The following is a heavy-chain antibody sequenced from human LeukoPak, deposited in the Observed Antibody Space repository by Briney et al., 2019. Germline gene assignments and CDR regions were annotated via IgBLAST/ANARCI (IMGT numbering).Heavy chain of an antibody. Sequence: SETLSLTCTVSGGSISSTIYYWGWIRQPPGKGLEWIGSIYYSGSTYYIPSLKSRVTISVDTSKNQFSLKQSSVTAADTAAYYCARHGPGWSRPNVNWFDPWGQGTLVTVSS. D-gene: IGHD3-16*01. V-gene: IGHV4-39*01. CDR3: ARHGPGWSRPNVNWFDP. CDR1: GGSISSTIYY. J-gene: IGHJ5*02. CDR2: IYYSGST.